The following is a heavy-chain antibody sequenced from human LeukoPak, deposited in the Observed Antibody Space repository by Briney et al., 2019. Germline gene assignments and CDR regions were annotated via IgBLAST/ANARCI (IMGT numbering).Heavy chain of an antibody. J-gene: IGHJ3*02. CDR2: INPNSGGT. D-gene: IGHD3-3*01. CDR3: AIPQYYDFWSGPKPDRKDAFDI. V-gene: IGHV1-2*02. Sequence: ASVKVSCKASGYTFTGYYMHWVRQAPGQGLEWMGWINPNSGGTNYAQKFQGRVTMTRDTSISTAYMELSRLRSDDTAVYYCAIPQYYDFWSGPKPDRKDAFDIWGQGTMVTVSS. CDR1: GYTFTGYY.